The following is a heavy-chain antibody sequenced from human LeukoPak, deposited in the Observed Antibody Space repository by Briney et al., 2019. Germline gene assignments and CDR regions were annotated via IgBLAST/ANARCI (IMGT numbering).Heavy chain of an antibody. CDR2: IYYSGTT. D-gene: IGHD6-19*01. CDR1: GGSISSYY. CDR3: ARGGGGEYSSGWYDY. Sequence: SETLSLTCTVSGGSISSYYWSWIRQPPGRGLEWIGYIYYSGTTNYNPSLKSRVTISVATSKNHFSLNLSSVTAADTAVYYCARGGGGEYSSGWYDYWGQGTLVTVSS. J-gene: IGHJ4*02. V-gene: IGHV4-59*01.